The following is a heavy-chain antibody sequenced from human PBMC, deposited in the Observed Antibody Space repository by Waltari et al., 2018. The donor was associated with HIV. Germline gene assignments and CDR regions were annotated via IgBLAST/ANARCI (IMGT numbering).Heavy chain of an antibody. V-gene: IGHV4-34*01. CDR1: GGSFSGYY. D-gene: IGHD3-3*01. J-gene: IGHJ6*02. CDR3: ARGRTIFGVVTQTTLYYYGMDV. Sequence: QVQLQQWGAGLLKPSETLSLTCAVYGGSFSGYYWSWIRQPPGKGLEWIGEINHSGSTNYNPSLKSRVTISVDTSKNQFSLKLSSVTAADTAVYYCARGRTIFGVVTQTTLYYYGMDVWGQGTTVTVSS. CDR2: INHSGST.